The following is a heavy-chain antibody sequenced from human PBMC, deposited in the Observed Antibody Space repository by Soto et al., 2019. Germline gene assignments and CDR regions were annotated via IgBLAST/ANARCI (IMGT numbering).Heavy chain of an antibody. J-gene: IGHJ3*02. Sequence: SETLSLTCTVSGGSISSSSYYWGWIRQPPGKGLEWIGSIYYSGSTYYNPALKSRVPISVDTSKNQFSLKLSPVTAADKVVYYCAGHDYYGSGSYYNRAFDIWGQGTMVTVSS. CDR2: IYYSGST. D-gene: IGHD3-10*01. V-gene: IGHV4-39*01. CDR3: AGHDYYGSGSYYNRAFDI. CDR1: GGSISSSSYY.